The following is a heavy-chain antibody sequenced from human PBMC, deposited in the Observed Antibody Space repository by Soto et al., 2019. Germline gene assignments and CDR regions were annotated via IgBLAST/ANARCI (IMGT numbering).Heavy chain of an antibody. V-gene: IGHV3-23*01. CDR2: ISGSGGST. Sequence: GGSLRLSCAASGFTFSSYAMSWVRQAPGKGLEWVSGISGSGGSTHYADSVKGRFTISRENSKNTLYLQMKSLRAEDTAVYYCAKSAYYDSSGYYSEYYFDYWGQGTLVTVSS. D-gene: IGHD3-22*01. CDR3: AKSAYYDSSGYYSEYYFDY. J-gene: IGHJ4*02. CDR1: GFTFSSYA.